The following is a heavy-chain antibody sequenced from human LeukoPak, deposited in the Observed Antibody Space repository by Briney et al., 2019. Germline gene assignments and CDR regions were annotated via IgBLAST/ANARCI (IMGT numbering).Heavy chain of an antibody. CDR2: ISYDGNNK. CDR1: GFTFSSYG. V-gene: IGHV3-30*18. J-gene: IGHJ6*02. Sequence: PGRSLRLSCAASGFTFSSYGMHWVRQAPGKGLEWVAVISYDGNNKYYADSVKGRFTISRDNSKNTLYLQMNSLRAEDTAVYYCAKDHLPIERYYGVDVWGQGTTVTVSS. CDR3: AKDHLPIERYYGVDV.